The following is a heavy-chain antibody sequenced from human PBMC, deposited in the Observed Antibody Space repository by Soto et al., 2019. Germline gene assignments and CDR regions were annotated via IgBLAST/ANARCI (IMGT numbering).Heavy chain of an antibody. Sequence: QVQLVQSGAEVKKPGASVKVSCKASGYTFTSYGISWVRQAPGQGLEWMGWISAYNGNPNYAQKLQGKVTMTTDTPTSTAYMELRSLRSDVTAVYYCARDEGINWFDPRGQGALVAVPS. CDR3: ARDEGINWFDP. CDR2: ISAYNGNP. J-gene: IGHJ5*02. CDR1: GYTFTSYG. V-gene: IGHV1-18*04.